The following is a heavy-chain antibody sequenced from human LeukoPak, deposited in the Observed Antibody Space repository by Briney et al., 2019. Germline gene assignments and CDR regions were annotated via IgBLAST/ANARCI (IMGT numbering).Heavy chain of an antibody. CDR3: ARSSIVARRAGDY. V-gene: IGHV3-66*02. CDR1: GFTVSSNY. D-gene: IGHD6-25*01. CDR2: IYSGGST. Sequence: GGSLRLSCAASGFTVSSNYMSWVRQAPGKGLEWVSVIYSGGSTYYADSVKGRFTISRDNSKNTLYLQMNSLRAEDTAVYYCARSSIVARRAGDYWGQGTLVTVSS. J-gene: IGHJ4*02.